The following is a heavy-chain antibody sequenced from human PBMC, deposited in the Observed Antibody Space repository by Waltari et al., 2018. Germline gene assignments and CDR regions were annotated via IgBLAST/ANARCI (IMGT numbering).Heavy chain of an antibody. D-gene: IGHD3-10*01. CDR3: GRKSYYIGYYYYNGMDV. Sequence: EVKVVESGGGLVHPGGSLRLPCEASGFPFSGYEMNWVRLAPGKGLEWVSYINDICDTKYNADSVKGRFTVTSDNAKNLLYLQMDSLSAEDTAVYYCGRKSYYIGYYYYNGMDVWGQGTTVTVSS. J-gene: IGHJ6*02. CDR1: GFPFSGYE. V-gene: IGHV3-48*03. CDR2: INDICDTK.